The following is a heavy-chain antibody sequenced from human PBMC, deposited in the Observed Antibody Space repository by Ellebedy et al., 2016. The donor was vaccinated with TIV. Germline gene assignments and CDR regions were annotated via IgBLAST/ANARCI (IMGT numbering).Heavy chain of an antibody. D-gene: IGHD6-19*01. V-gene: IGHV1-2*02. CDR1: AYIFIDYH. Sequence: AASVKVSCKTSAYIFIDYHLHWVRHAPRQGLQWMGWINDKSGGTLYVQKFHDRVTMTRDMSISTAFLEVTGLTPDDTAVYYCARNGVSGWSDFDYWGQGTLVTVSS. CDR3: ARNGVSGWSDFDY. CDR2: INDKSGGT. J-gene: IGHJ4*02.